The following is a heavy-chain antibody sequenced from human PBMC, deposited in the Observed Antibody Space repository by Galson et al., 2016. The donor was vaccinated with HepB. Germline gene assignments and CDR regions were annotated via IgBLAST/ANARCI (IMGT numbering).Heavy chain of an antibody. CDR2: ISRSGGSL. CDR1: GFVFSSYS. J-gene: IGHJ3*02. Sequence: SLRLSCAASGFVFSSYSMNWVRQAPGKGLEWVSYISRSGGSLYYADSVKGRFTISRDNTKNSLYLQVNSLRDEDTAVYYCARDQTFSGRPFDIWGLGTVVTVSS. CDR3: ARDQTFSGRPFDI. V-gene: IGHV3-48*02. D-gene: IGHD3-10*01.